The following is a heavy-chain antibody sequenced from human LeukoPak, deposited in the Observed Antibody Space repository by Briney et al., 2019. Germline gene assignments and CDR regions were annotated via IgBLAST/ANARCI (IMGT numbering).Heavy chain of an antibody. Sequence: GGSLRLSCATSGFSFSSYAMSWVRQAPGKGLEWVSAMSSSDDGRYYAASVRGRFTISRDTSRSTLYLQMNSLRAEDAAVYYWPRPPVTFCRGVFCSPFASWGREPLFPVPS. CDR2: MSSSDDGR. CDR1: GFSFSSYA. V-gene: IGHV3-23*01. CDR3: PRPPVTFCRGVFCSPFAS. D-gene: IGHD2-15*01. J-gene: IGHJ4*02.